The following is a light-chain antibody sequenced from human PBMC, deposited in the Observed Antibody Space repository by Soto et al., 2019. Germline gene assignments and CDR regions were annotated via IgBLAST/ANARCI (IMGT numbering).Light chain of an antibody. J-gene: IGKJ4*01. CDR1: QSVAGN. V-gene: IGKV3-15*01. CDR2: GVS. CDR3: QQSNNWPPLT. Sequence: EIVMTQSPATLSVSPGETATLSCRASQSVAGNLAWYQQKPGQPPRLLIYGVSTRATGVPARFSGSGSETDFSLTISSLQIEDFALYYCQQSNNWPPLTFGGGTKVAIK.